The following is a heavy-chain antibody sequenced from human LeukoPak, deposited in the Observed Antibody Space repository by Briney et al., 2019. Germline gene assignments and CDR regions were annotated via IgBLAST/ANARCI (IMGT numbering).Heavy chain of an antibody. Sequence: GGSLRLSCAASGFTFSSYAMYWVRLAPGKGLEWVSVIRGSGGTTYYADSVKGRFTISRDNSKNTLCLQMNSLRAEDTAVYYCARDARDGYGGNPFDYWGQGTLVTVSS. CDR2: IRGSGGTT. J-gene: IGHJ4*02. D-gene: IGHD4-23*01. CDR1: GFTFSSYA. CDR3: ARDARDGYGGNPFDY. V-gene: IGHV3-23*01.